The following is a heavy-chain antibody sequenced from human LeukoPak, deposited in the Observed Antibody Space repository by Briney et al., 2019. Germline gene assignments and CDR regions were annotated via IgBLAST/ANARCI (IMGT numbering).Heavy chain of an antibody. J-gene: IGHJ4*02. CDR2: ISGYNGHT. D-gene: IGHD3-10*01. CDR3: ARDRNYYGSGSSED. V-gene: IGHV1-18*01. CDR1: GYIFTNYG. Sequence: GASVKVSCKASGYIFTNYGISWVRQAPGQGLEWMGWISGYNGHTNYAQKFQGRVTITADESTSTAYMELSSLRSEDTAVYYCARDRNYYGSGSSEDWGQGTLVTVSS.